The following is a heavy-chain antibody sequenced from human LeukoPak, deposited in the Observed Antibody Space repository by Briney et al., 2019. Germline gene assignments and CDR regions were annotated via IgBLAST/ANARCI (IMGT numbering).Heavy chain of an antibody. Sequence: GGSLRLSGAASGFTFSNYWMTWVRQAPGKGLEWVANIKPDGSVGYYVDSVRGRFIISRDNAGNSLYLQMNSLRVEDTAVYYCTQNLVAAAGDHWGQGTLLIVSS. J-gene: IGHJ4*02. V-gene: IGHV3-7*01. CDR2: IKPDGSVG. CDR1: GFTFSNYW. CDR3: TQNLVAAAGDH. D-gene: IGHD6-13*01.